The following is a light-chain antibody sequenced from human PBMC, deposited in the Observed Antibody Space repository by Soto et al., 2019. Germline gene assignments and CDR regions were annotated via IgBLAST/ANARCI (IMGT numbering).Light chain of an antibody. V-gene: IGKV3-15*01. CDR1: QSVSSN. Sequence: EIVMTQSPATLSVSPGERATLSCRASQSVSSNLAWYQQKPGQAPRLLIYGASTRAAGIPARFSGSGSGTEFTLTISSLQSEDFAVYYCQQYNNWPPVTFGQGTKVDIK. CDR2: GAS. J-gene: IGKJ1*01. CDR3: QQYNNWPPVT.